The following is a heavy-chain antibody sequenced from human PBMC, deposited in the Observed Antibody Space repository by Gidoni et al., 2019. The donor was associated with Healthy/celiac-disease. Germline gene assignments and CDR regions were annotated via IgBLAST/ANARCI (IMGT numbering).Heavy chain of an antibody. D-gene: IGHD1-26*01. J-gene: IGHJ4*02. V-gene: IGHV5-10-1*03. CDR3: ARLVTFGWDTGGFDY. CDR1: GYSFTSYW. Sequence: EVQLVQSGAAAKKLGESLRISCKGSGYSFTSYWISRVRQMPGKGPEWMGRIDPSDSYTNYSPSFQGHATISADKSISTAYLQWSSLKASDTAMYYCARLVTFGWDTGGFDYWGQGTLVTVSS. CDR2: IDPSDSYT.